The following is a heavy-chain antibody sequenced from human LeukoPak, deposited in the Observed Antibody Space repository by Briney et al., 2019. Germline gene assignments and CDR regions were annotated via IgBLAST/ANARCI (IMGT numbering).Heavy chain of an antibody. CDR1: GYTFTGYY. Sequence: ASVKVSCKSSGYTFTGYYMRWVRQAPGQGLEWMGWIHPGRGDTNYAQKFQGRVSLTRDTSISTAYMELSRLTSDDTAVYYCARDHNWGPDYWGQGILVSVSS. D-gene: IGHD7-27*01. V-gene: IGHV1-2*02. CDR3: ARDHNWGPDY. CDR2: IHPGRGDT. J-gene: IGHJ4*02.